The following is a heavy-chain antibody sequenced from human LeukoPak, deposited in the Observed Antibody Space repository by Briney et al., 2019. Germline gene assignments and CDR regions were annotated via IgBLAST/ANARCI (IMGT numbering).Heavy chain of an antibody. J-gene: IGHJ4*02. CDR1: GYTFTGYY. CDR3: ARDGGVVATMFDY. CDR2: INPNSGGT. V-gene: IGHV1-2*02. D-gene: IGHD5-12*01. Sequence: ASVKVSCKSCGYTFTGYYMHWVRQAPGQGLEWMGWINPNSGGTNYAQKFQGKVTMTRDTSISTAYTELRRLRSDDTAVYYCARDGGVVATMFDYWGQGTLVTVSS.